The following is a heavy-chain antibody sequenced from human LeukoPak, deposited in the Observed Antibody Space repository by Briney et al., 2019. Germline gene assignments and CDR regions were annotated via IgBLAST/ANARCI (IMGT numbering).Heavy chain of an antibody. Sequence: GGSLRLSCAASGFTFSSYAMHWVRQAPGKGLGWVAVISYDGSNKYYADSVKGRFTISRDNSKNTLYLQMNSLRAEDTAVYYCARDRDYMSNWYKDYFDYWGQGTLVTVSS. D-gene: IGHD6-13*01. CDR1: GFTFSSYA. CDR3: ARDRDYMSNWYKDYFDY. V-gene: IGHV3-30-3*01. J-gene: IGHJ4*02. CDR2: ISYDGSNK.